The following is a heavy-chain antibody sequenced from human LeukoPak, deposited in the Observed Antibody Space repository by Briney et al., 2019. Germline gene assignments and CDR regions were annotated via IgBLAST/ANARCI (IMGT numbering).Heavy chain of an antibody. D-gene: IGHD6-19*01. CDR1: GGAISNDSFY. CDR2: IYYSGTT. J-gene: IGHJ4*02. V-gene: IGHV4-39*01. CDR3: ARLYSGLVDY. Sequence: SETLSLTCTVSGGAISNDSFYWGWIRQPPGKGLEWIGSIYYSGTTYYNPSLKSRVSISADASKNQFSLKLTSVTAADTAVYYCARLYSGLVDYRDQGILVTVSS.